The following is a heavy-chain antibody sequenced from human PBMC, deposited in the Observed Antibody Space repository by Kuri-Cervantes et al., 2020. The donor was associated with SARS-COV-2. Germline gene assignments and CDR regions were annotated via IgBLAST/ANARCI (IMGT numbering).Heavy chain of an antibody. J-gene: IGHJ4*02. CDR2: IYYSGST. Sequence: SETLSLTCTVSGGPVSSYYWSWIRQPPGKGLEWIGYIYYSGSTNYNPSLKSRVTVSVDTSKNQFSLKLSSVTAADTAVYYCARGFGVTSSSWYGYWGQGTLVTVSS. CDR1: GGPVSSYY. V-gene: IGHV4-59*02. CDR3: ARGFGVTSSSWYGY. D-gene: IGHD6-13*01.